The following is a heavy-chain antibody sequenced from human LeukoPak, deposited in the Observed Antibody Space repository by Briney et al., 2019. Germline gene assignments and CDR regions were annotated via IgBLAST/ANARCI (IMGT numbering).Heavy chain of an antibody. CDR1: GGSFSGYY. V-gene: IGHV4-59*12. CDR3: ARVGAQILWFGESVNAFDI. D-gene: IGHD3-10*01. CDR2: IYYSGST. Sequence: PSETLSLTRAVYGGSFSGYYWSWIGQPPGKGLEWIGYIYYSGSTNYNPSLKSRVTISVDTSKNQFSLKLSSVTAADTAVYYCARVGAQILWFGESVNAFDIWGQGTMVTVSS. J-gene: IGHJ3*02.